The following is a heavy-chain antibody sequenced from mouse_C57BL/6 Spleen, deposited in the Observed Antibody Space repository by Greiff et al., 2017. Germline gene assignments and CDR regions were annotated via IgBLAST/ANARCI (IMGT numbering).Heavy chain of an antibody. J-gene: IGHJ4*01. D-gene: IGHD2-4*01. CDR2: IHPSDSDT. Sequence: QVQLQQPGAELVKPGASVKVSCKASGYTFTSYWMHWVKQRPGQGLEWIGRIHPSDSDTNYNQKFKGKATLTVDKYSSTTYMQLSSLTSEYAAVYYSAIYYDYDDAMDYWGQGTSVTVSS. V-gene: IGHV1-74*01. CDR3: AIYYDYDDAMDY. CDR1: GYTFTSYW.